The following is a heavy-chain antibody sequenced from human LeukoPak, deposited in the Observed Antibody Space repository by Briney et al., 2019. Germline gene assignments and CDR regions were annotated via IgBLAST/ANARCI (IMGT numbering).Heavy chain of an antibody. V-gene: IGHV4-59*01. D-gene: IGHD3-3*01. CDR2: IYYSGST. Sequence: SETLSLTCTVSGGSISSYYWSWIRQPPGKGLEWIAYIYYSGSTNYNPSLKSRVTISVDTSKNQFSLNLSSMTAADTAVYYCATSTIFGVVPFDYWGQGILVTVSS. CDR3: ATSTIFGVVPFDY. CDR1: GGSISSYY. J-gene: IGHJ4*02.